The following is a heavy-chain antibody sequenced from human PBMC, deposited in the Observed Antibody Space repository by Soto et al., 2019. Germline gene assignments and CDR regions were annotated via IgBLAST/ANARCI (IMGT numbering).Heavy chain of an antibody. CDR2: ISYDGGNK. D-gene: IGHD5-12*01. CDR3: ARDHDEDFGYDLDYFDY. CDR1: GFTFSSYA. V-gene: IGHV3-30-3*01. J-gene: IGHJ4*02. Sequence: PGGSLRLSCAASGFTFSSYAMHWVRQAPGKGLEWVAVISYDGGNKYYADSVKGRFTISRDNAKNSLYLQMNSLRTEDTALYYCARDHDEDFGYDLDYFDYWGQGTLVTVSS.